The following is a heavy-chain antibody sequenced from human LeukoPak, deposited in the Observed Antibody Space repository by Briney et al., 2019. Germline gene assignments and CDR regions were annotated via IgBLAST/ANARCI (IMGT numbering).Heavy chain of an antibody. CDR3: ARLSGSYGTTLDY. CDR2: IWYDGSNK. Sequence: GGSLRLSCAASGFTFSSYGMHWVRQAPGKGLEWVAVIWYDGSNKYYADSVKGRFTISRGNSKNTLYLQMNSLRAEDTAVYYCARLSGSYGTTLDYWGQGTLVTVSS. CDR1: GFTFSSYG. D-gene: IGHD1-26*01. V-gene: IGHV3-33*01. J-gene: IGHJ4*02.